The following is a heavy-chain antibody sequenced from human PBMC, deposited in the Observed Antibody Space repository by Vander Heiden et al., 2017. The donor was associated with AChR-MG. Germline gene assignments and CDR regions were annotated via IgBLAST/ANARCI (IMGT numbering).Heavy chain of an antibody. J-gene: IGHJ6*03. Sequence: QVQLVQSGAEVKKPGSSVKVSCKASGGTFSSSAISWVRQAPGQGLEWMGGIIPIFGTANYAQKFQGRVTITADESTSTAYMELSSLRSEDTAVYYCAGGCSSTSCYQGYYYYMDVWGKGTTVTVSS. D-gene: IGHD2-2*01. V-gene: IGHV1-69*01. CDR3: AGGCSSTSCYQGYYYYMDV. CDR1: GGTFSSSA. CDR2: IIPIFGTA.